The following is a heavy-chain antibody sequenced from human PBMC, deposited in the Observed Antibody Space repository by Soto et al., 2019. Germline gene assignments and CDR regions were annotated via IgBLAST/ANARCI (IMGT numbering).Heavy chain of an antibody. D-gene: IGHD3-16*01. J-gene: IGHJ4*02. CDR1: GFTFNDYW. CDR2: ISSSGSTI. V-gene: IGHV3-11*01. CDR3: ARPSRGGDRGQFDY. Sequence: PGGSLRLSCVASGFTFNDYWMSWVRQAPGKGLEWVSYISSSGSTIYYADSVKGRFTISRDNAKNSLYLQMNSLRAEDTAVYYCARPSRGGDRGQFDYRGQGTSVPVSS.